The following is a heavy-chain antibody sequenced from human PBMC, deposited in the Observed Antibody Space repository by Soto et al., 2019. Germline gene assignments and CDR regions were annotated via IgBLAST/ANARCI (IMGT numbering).Heavy chain of an antibody. D-gene: IGHD6-13*01. CDR2: ISSDGNDK. Sequence: QVQLVESGGGVVQPGRSLKLSCAASGFTFNNFAMHWVRQAPGKGLEWVTVISSDGNDKYYADSVKGRFTISRDNSKNTPYLQMNGLRDEDTAVYYCAKDRDIAAAGYNFDFLGRGSLVT. CDR1: GFTFNNFA. CDR3: AKDRDIAAAGYNFDF. V-gene: IGHV3-30*18. J-gene: IGHJ4*02.